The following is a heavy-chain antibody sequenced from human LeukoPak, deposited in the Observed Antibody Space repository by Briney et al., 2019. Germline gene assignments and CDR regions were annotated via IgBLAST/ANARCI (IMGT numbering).Heavy chain of an antibody. V-gene: IGHV3-7*03. CDR3: ARDQYDTWSRRGNFDS. CDR2: IKLDGSEK. D-gene: IGHD3/OR15-3a*01. Sequence: GGSLRLSCAASGFTFSSYWMTWIRQAPGKGLEWVANIKLDGSEKNYVDSVKGRFTISRDNTKSSLYLQMNSLRAEDTAVFYCARDQYDTWSRRGNFDSWGQGTLVIVSS. CDR1: GFTFSSYW. J-gene: IGHJ4*02.